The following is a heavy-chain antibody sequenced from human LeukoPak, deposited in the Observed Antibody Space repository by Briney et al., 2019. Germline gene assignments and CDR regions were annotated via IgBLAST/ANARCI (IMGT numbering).Heavy chain of an antibody. J-gene: IGHJ4*02. V-gene: IGHV3-48*03. Sequence: GGSLRLSCAASGFTFSSYEMSWVRQAPGKRLEWVSYISSSAGSIYLADSVKDRFSVSRDNAKNSLYLQMTSLRAEDTGIYYCARVLLSGYDRPIDFWGQETLVTVSS. D-gene: IGHD5-12*01. CDR2: ISSSAGSI. CDR3: ARVLLSGYDRPIDF. CDR1: GFTFSSYE.